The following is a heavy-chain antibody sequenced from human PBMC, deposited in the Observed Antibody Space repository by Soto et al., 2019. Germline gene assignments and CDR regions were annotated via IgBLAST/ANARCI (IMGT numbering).Heavy chain of an antibody. CDR2: IYYSGST. Sequence: SETLSLTCTVSGGSISSRDYYWSWIRQPPGKGLEWIGYIYYSGSTYYNPSLKSRVTISVDTSKNQFSLKLSSVTAADTDVYYCARVRAKRFLEWLSPAHYGMDVWGQGTTVTVSS. V-gene: IGHV4-30-4*01. J-gene: IGHJ6*02. CDR1: GGSISSRDYY. CDR3: ARVRAKRFLEWLSPAHYGMDV. D-gene: IGHD3-3*01.